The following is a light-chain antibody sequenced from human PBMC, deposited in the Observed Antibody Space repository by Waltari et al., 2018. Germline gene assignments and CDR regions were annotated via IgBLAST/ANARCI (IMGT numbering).Light chain of an antibody. V-gene: IGKV1-5*03. CDR1: ESINSW. CDR3: QQYNAYALT. CDR2: KAS. Sequence: DIQMTQSPSTLSASVGDRVIITCRASESINSWLAWYQHKPGKAPKLLIYKASSLESGVPSRFSGSGFGTEFALTISSLQPDDFATYYCQQYNAYALTFGGGTKVEIK. J-gene: IGKJ4*01.